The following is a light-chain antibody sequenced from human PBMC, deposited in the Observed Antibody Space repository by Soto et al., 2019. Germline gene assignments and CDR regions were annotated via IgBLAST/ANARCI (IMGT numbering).Light chain of an antibody. CDR1: QSITNY. V-gene: IGKV1-39*01. CDR2: AAS. J-gene: IGKJ4*01. Sequence: DIQMTQSPSSLSASVVDRVTITCRASQSITNYLNWYQQKVGKAPQLLIYAASTLQSGVPSRFSGIGSGTNFTLTINNLQPEDFATYYCQQSYSRPLTFGGGTKVE. CDR3: QQSYSRPLT.